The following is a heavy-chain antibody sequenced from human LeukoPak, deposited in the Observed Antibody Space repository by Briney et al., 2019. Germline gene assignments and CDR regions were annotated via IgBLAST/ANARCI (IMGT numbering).Heavy chain of an antibody. V-gene: IGHV4-31*03. J-gene: IGHJ4*02. Sequence: SQTLSITCTVSGGPISSGGYYWSWIRQHPGKGLEWIGYIYYSGSTYYNPSLKSRVTISADTSKNQFSLKLSSVTAADTAVYYCARARSAAGNFDYWGQGTLVTVPS. CDR2: IYYSGST. CDR1: GGPISSGGYY. CDR3: ARARSAAGNFDY. D-gene: IGHD6-13*01.